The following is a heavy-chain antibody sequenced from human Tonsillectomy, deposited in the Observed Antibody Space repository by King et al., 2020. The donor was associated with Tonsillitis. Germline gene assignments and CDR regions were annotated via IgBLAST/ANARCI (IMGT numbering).Heavy chain of an antibody. J-gene: IGHJ5*02. CDR1: GFTFTDSA. V-gene: IGHV3-73*01. D-gene: IGHD2-2*01. Sequence: VQLVESGGGLVQPGGSLKLSCAASGFTFTDSAMHWVRQASGKGLEWVGRIRSKANSYATAYAASVKGRFTISRDDSKNTAYLQMNSLKTEDTAVYYCTTEYCSSPSCNTWGKGTLVTVSS. CDR2: IRSKANSYAT. CDR3: TTEYCSSPSCNT.